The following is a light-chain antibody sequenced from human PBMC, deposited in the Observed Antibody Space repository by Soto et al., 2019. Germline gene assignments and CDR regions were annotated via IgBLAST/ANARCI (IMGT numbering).Light chain of an antibody. CDR3: QQYDNLPLT. CDR2: AAS. CDR1: HDIRND. J-gene: IGKJ4*01. Sequence: NELTQSPSSLSASVGDRVTITCQASHDIRNDLNWYQQKSGKAPKLLIHAASTLEAGVPSRFSGSGSGTDFTFTISSLQPEDVATYYCQQYDNLPLTFGGGTKVEI. V-gene: IGKV1-33*01.